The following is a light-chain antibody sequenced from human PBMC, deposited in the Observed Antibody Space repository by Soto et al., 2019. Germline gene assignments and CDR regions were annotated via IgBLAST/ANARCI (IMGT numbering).Light chain of an antibody. CDR2: GAS. Sequence: EIVMTQSPATLSVSPGERATLSCRASQSVTYKLAWYQQRPGQAPRLLIYGASARATGIRARFSGSGSGTEFTLTISSLQSEDFAVYFCQQYSSWPLYTFGQGTKLEIQ. CDR1: QSVTYK. V-gene: IGKV3-15*01. CDR3: QQYSSWPLYT. J-gene: IGKJ2*01.